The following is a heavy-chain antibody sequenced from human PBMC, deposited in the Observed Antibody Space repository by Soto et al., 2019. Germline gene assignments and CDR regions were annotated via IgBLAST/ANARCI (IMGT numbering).Heavy chain of an antibody. V-gene: IGHV2-5*01. D-gene: IGHD3-3*01. J-gene: IGHJ6*02. CDR2: VYSNDDK. CDR3: THRSGPGLYGMDV. CDR1: GFSLSTSGVG. Sequence: QLTLKESGPALVKPTQTLTRTCTFSGFSLSTSGVGLGWVCQPPGEALEWLALVYSNDDKRFSPSLKSRLTITRDTSHSHVVLTMTNIDPVDTATYYRTHRSGPGLYGMDVWGQGTTVTVSS.